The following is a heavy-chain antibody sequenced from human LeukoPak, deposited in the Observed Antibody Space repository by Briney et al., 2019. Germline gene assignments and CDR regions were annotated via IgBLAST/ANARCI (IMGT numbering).Heavy chain of an antibody. J-gene: IGHJ4*02. D-gene: IGHD1-1*01. CDR2: INPNSGGT. V-gene: IGHV1-2*02. Sequence: ASVKVSCKASGYTFTSYGISWVRQAPGQGLEWMGCINPNSGGTNYAQNFQGRVTMTRDTSISTAYMELSRLTSDDTAVYYCARGVHNPSDYWGQGTLVTVSS. CDR3: ARGVHNPSDY. CDR1: GYTFTSYG.